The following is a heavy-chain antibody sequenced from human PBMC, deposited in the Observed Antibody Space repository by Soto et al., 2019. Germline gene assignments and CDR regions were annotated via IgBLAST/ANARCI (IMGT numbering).Heavy chain of an antibody. Sequence: QVQLVESGGGVVKTSGSLRIACAAPGFTFSDYYMSWVRQAPGKGLEWVSYISSSGNTIYYADSVKGRFTISRDNAKNSVYLQMISLRAEDTALYFCAEMSSENYDDLVVSWGKGTLLTVSS. V-gene: IGHV3-11*01. CDR1: GFTFSDYY. J-gene: IGHJ4*02. CDR3: AEMSSENYDDLVVS. CDR2: ISSSGNTI. D-gene: IGHD3-22*01.